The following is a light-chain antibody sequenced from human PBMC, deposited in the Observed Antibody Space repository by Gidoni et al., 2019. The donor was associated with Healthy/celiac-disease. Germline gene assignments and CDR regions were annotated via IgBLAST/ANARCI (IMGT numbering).Light chain of an antibody. CDR1: SLRNYY. CDR3: NSRDSSGNHLV. Sequence: SSELTQDPAVSVALGQTVRITCHGDSLRNYYASLYQQKPGQAPVLVIYGKNNRPSGIPDRFSGSSSGNTASLTITGAQAEDEADYYCNSRDSSGNHLVFGGGTKLTVL. CDR2: GKN. V-gene: IGLV3-19*01. J-gene: IGLJ3*02.